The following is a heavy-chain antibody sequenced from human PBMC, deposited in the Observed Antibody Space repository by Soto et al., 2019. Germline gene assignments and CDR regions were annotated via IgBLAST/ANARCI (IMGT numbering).Heavy chain of an antibody. CDR1: GFSLTNVW. CDR2: IKSKADGGTT. J-gene: IGHJ4*02. CDR3: SHGYEQYFES. V-gene: IGHV3-15*07. D-gene: IGHD5-18*01. Sequence: EVQLVESGGGLVKPGGSLRLSCAVSGFSLTNVWMNWVRQARGKGLEWVGRIKSKADGGTTDYAAPVKGRFIISRDESKNTLYLEMNSLKIEDTAVYYCSHGYEQYFESWGQGTLVPVSS.